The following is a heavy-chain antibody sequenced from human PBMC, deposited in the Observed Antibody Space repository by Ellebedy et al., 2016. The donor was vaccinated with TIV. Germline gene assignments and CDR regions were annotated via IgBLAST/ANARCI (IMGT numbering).Heavy chain of an antibody. V-gene: IGHV3-30*09. D-gene: IGHD2-8*02. CDR2: ISYDGSNK. CDR1: GFTFSSYV. J-gene: IGHJ4*02. Sequence: GESLKISCAASGFTFSSYVMHWVRQAPGKGLEWVASISYDGSNKYYADAVKGRFAISRDNSKNTLYMQMNSLRAEDTAVYYCARDKNTGYIDYWGQGALVTVSS. CDR3: ARDKNTGYIDY.